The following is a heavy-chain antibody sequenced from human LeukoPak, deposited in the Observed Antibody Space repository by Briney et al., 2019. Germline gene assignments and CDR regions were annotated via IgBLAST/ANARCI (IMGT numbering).Heavy chain of an antibody. CDR2: IYYSGST. V-gene: IGHV4-59*01. J-gene: IGHJ4*02. D-gene: IGHD3-22*01. CDR3: ARGGGDYYDSSGKIDY. Sequence: SETLSLTCTVSGGSISSYYWSWIRQPPGKGLEGIGYIYYSGSTNYNPSLKSRVTISVDTSKNQFSLKLSSVTAADTAVYYCARGGGDYYDSSGKIDYWGQGTLVTVSS. CDR1: GGSISSYY.